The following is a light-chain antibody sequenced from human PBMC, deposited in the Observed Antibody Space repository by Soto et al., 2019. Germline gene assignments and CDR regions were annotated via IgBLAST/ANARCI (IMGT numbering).Light chain of an antibody. CDR2: AAS. CDR3: QHFNSYPYT. CDR1: QGISSY. J-gene: IGKJ2*01. Sequence: DIQLTQSPSFLSASVGDRVTVTCRASQGISSYLAWYQQNPGKAPKLLIYAASTLQSGVPSRFSGSGSGTEFTLTISSLQPEDFATYYCQHFNSYPYTFGQGTKLEIK. V-gene: IGKV1-9*01.